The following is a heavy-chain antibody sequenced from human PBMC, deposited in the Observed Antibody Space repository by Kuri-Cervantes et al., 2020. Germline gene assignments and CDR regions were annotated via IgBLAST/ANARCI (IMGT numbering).Heavy chain of an antibody. Sequence: GESLRLSCAASGFTFSNYWVSWVRQAPGKGLEWVANIKEAGSEKYYVDSVKGRFTISRDNAKNSLYLQVTSRRAEDTSVYYCARVPWTAVADWGQGTMVTVSS. CDR2: IKEAGSEK. CDR3: ARVPWTAVAD. J-gene: IGHJ4*02. V-gene: IGHV3-7*01. CDR1: GFTFSNYW. D-gene: IGHD6-19*01.